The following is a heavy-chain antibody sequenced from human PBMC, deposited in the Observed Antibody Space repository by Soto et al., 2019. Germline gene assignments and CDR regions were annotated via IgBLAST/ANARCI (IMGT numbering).Heavy chain of an antibody. V-gene: IGHV1-69*13. D-gene: IGHD6-6*01. J-gene: IGHJ6*02. CDR1: GGTFSSYA. CDR3: ARAEEYSSSSRYYYYGMDV. CDR2: IIPIFGTA. Sequence: ASVKVSCKASGGTFSSYAISWVRQAPGQGLEWMGGIIPIFGTANYAQKFQGRVTITADESTSTAYMEPSSLRSEDTAVYYCARAEEYSSSSRYYYYGMDVWGQGTTVTVSS.